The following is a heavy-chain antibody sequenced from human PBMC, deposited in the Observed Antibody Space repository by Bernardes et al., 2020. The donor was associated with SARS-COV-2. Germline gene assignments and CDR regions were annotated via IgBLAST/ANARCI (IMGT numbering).Heavy chain of an antibody. CDR3: ARDWYGSGTYYTLDY. J-gene: IGHJ4*02. D-gene: IGHD3-10*01. V-gene: IGHV3-33*01. CDR2: VWYDGGDK. CDR1: GFTYDYHG. Sequence: GGSLRLSRAASGFTYDYHGMHWVRQPPGKGLEWVAVVWYDGGDKFYADSVKGRFTISRDNSKNTIYLEMNSLRVEDTALYYCARDWYGSGTYYTLDYWGQGTLVTVSS.